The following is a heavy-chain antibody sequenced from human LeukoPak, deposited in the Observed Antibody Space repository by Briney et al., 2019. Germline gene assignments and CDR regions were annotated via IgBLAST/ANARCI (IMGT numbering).Heavy chain of an antibody. CDR1: GFTFSSYA. V-gene: IGHV3-7*01. CDR2: IKQDGSEK. D-gene: IGHD2-8*01. CDR3: ARDPAYCTNGVCEPFDY. J-gene: IGHJ4*02. Sequence: GGSLRLSCAASGFTFSSYAMSWVRQAPGKGLEWVANIKQDGSEKYYVDSVKGRFTISRDNAKNSLYLQMNSLRAEDTAVYYCARDPAYCTNGVCEPFDYWGQGTLVTVSS.